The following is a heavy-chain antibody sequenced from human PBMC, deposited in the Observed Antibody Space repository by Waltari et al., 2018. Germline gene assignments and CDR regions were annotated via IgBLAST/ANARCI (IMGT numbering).Heavy chain of an antibody. J-gene: IGHJ2*01. CDR1: GGSISSSSYY. D-gene: IGHD3-10*01. CDR2: IYYSWST. V-gene: IGHV4-39*07. Sequence: QLQLQESGPGLVKPSETLSLTCTVSGGSISSSSYYWGWIRQPPGKGLEWIGSIYYSWSTYYNPDLKSRVTISVDTSNNQVSLKLGSATDADSAVYYCARDQYEGVHPRRYFDLWGRGTLITVSS. CDR3: ARDQYEGVHPRRYFDL.